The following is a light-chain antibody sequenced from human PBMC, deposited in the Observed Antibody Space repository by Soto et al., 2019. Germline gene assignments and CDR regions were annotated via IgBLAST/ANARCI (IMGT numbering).Light chain of an antibody. J-gene: IGLJ2*01. CDR2: DVS. V-gene: IGLV2-14*01. CDR3: MSYTNSNPLV. CDR1: SSDVGGYNY. Sequence: QSALTQPASVSGSPGQSITISCTGTSSDVGGYNYVSWYQQHPGKGPKLMIYDVSNRPSGVSNRFSGSKSGNTASLTISWLQAEGGADYYCMSYTNSNPLVFGGGTKPTLL.